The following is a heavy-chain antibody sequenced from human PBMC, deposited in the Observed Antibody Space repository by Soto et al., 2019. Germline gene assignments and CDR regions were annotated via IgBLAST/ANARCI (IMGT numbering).Heavy chain of an antibody. D-gene: IGHD2-21*02. CDR3: ARDSLRVMVTAVLTDALDL. J-gene: IGHJ3*01. CDR1: AFTFRSYT. Sequence: QVQLVESGGGVVQPGRSLRLSCAASAFTFRSYTMHWVRQAPGKGLEWVATISYDGSKTNYADSVRGRFTISRDNSKSTLFLQMDSLRPEDTAVYSCARDSLRVMVTAVLTDALDLWGHGTMVTVSS. CDR2: ISYDGSKT. V-gene: IGHV3-30*04.